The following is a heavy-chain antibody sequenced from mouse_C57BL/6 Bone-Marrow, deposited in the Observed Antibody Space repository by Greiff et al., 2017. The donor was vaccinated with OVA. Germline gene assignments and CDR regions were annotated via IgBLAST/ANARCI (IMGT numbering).Heavy chain of an antibody. CDR3: ARLNIWYFDV. D-gene: IGHD5-2*01. J-gene: IGHJ1*03. Sequence: EVQLKESGPGLAKPSQTLSLTCSVTGYSITSAYWNWIRKFPGHKLEYMGYIRYSRSTYYNPSLKRRHSITRDTSKNQDYLQLNSVTTEDTATYYCARLNIWYFDVWGTGTTVTVSS. V-gene: IGHV3-8*01. CDR1: GYSITSAY. CDR2: IRYSRST.